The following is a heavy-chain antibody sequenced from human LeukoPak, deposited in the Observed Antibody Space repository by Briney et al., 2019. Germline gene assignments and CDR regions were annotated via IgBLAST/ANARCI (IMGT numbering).Heavy chain of an antibody. CDR2: VYYSGST. CDR3: ARVLDLSKRGLDAFDI. CDR1: GGSISSYF. Sequence: PSETLSLTCTVSGGSISSYFWSWIRQPPGRGLEWIGYVYYSGSTNYNPSLKSRVTISVDTSKKQFSLKLSSATAADTAVYYCARVLDLSKRGLDAFDIWGQGTMVTVSS. D-gene: IGHD3-16*01. V-gene: IGHV4-59*01. J-gene: IGHJ3*02.